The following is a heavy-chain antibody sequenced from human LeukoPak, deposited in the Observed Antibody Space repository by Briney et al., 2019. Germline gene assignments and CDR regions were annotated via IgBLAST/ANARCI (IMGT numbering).Heavy chain of an antibody. CDR3: AKRGVVIRVILVGFHKAAYYFDS. Sequence: GGSLRLSCAVSGITLSNYCMSWVRQAPGKGLEWVAGISDSGGSTNYADSVKGRFTISRDNPKNTLYLQMNSLRADDTAVYFCAKRGVVIRVILVGFHKAAYYFDSWGQGALVTVSS. CDR2: ISDSGGST. V-gene: IGHV3-23*01. D-gene: IGHD3-22*01. CDR1: GITLSNYC. J-gene: IGHJ4*02.